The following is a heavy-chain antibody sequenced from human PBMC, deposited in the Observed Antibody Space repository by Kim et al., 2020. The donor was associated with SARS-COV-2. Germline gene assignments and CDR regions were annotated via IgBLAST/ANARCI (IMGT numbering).Heavy chain of an antibody. D-gene: IGHD2-21*02. J-gene: IGHJ6*02. CDR1: GFTFSNAW. Sequence: GGSLRLSCAASGFTFSNAWMNWVRQAPGKGLEWVGRIKSKTNGGTTGYVAPVKGRFTISRDDSKNTLYLQMNSLKTEDTAVYYCTSDLGDYCAGDCYSRVWGQGTTVTVSS. CDR3: TSDLGDYCAGDCYSRV. CDR2: IKSKTNGGTT. V-gene: IGHV3-15*01.